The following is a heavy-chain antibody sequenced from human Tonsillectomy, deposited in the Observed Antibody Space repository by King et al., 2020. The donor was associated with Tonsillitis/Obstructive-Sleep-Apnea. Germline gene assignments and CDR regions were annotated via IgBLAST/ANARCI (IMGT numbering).Heavy chain of an antibody. CDR1: GFTFSSYE. V-gene: IGHV3-48*03. CDR2: ISSSGSTI. D-gene: IGHD5-18*01. J-gene: IGHJ4*02. CDR3: ARDLWGQLWADDY. Sequence: VQLVESGGGLVQPGGSLRLSCAASGFTFSSYEMNWVRQAPGKGLEWVSYISSSGSTIYYADSVKGRFTISRDNAKNSLYLQMNSLRAEDTAVYYCARDLWGQLWADDYWGQGTLVTVSS.